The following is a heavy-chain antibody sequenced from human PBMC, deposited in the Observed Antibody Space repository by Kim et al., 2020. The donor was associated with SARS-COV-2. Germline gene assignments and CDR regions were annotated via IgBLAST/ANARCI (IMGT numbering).Heavy chain of an antibody. Sequence: SETLSLTCAVYGGSFSGYYWSWIRQPPGKGLEWIGEINHSGSTNYNPSLKSRVTISVDTSKNQFSLKLSSVTAADTAVYYCARGQQLGENWFDPWGQGTL. D-gene: IGHD6-13*01. V-gene: IGHV4-34*01. J-gene: IGHJ5*02. CDR3: ARGQQLGENWFDP. CDR2: INHSGST. CDR1: GGSFSGYY.